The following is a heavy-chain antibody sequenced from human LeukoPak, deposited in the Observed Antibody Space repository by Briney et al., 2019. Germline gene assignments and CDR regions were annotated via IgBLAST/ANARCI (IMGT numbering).Heavy chain of an antibody. CDR3: ANTTIFGVVTTPAMDV. J-gene: IGHJ6*02. Sequence: GGSLRLSCAASGFTFSSYAMSWVRQAPGKGLEWVSAISGSGGSTYYADSVKGRFTISRDNSKNTLYLQMNSLRAEDTAVYYCANTTIFGVVTTPAMDVWGQGTTVTVSS. CDR2: ISGSGGST. CDR1: GFTFSSYA. D-gene: IGHD3-3*01. V-gene: IGHV3-23*01.